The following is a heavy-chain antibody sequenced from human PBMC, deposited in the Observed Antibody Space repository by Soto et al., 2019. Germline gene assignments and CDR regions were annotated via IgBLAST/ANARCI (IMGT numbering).Heavy chain of an antibody. D-gene: IGHD3-16*02. CDR2: INSDGSSV. CDR1: GFTFSTSW. CDR3: ARASSPFIVMDF. V-gene: IGHV3-74*01. Sequence: GGSLRLSCEASGFTFSTSWMHWVRQTPGKGLVWVSRINSDGSSVSYTDSVKGRFTISRDNAKNTLYLEMNSLTAEDTAVYYCARASSPFIVMDFWGHGTQVTVSS. J-gene: IGHJ4*01.